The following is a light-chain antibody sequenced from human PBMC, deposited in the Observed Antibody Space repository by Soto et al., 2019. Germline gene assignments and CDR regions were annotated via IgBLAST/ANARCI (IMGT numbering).Light chain of an antibody. CDR3: QEHNGDLPVA. Sequence: DIQMTQSPSSLSASVGDRVTITCRASQVIDQSVAWYQQKPGQVPKLLIYAASTLHSGVPSRFSGSGSGAHFTLTITGLQPEDVATYYCQEHNGDLPVAFGPGTTVDV. CDR2: AAS. J-gene: IGKJ3*01. CDR1: QVIDQS. V-gene: IGKV1-27*01.